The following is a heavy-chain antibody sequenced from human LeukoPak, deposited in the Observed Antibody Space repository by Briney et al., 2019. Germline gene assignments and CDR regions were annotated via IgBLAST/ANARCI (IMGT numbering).Heavy chain of an antibody. CDR1: GVSVSSGSYY. D-gene: IGHD3-22*01. J-gene: IGHJ4*02. Sequence: PSETLSLTCTVSGVSVSSGSYYWSWIRQPPGKGLEWIGYIYYSGSTNYNPSLKSRVTISVDTSKNQFSLKLTSVTAADAAVYYCARGSSGYYYKYFDCWGQGTLVTVSS. CDR2: IYYSGST. CDR3: ARGSSGYYYKYFDC. V-gene: IGHV4-61*01.